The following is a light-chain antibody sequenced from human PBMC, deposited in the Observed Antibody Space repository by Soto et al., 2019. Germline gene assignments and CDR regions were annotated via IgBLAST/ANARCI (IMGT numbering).Light chain of an antibody. CDR3: ATWDASLSGWV. CDR2: KNN. Sequence: QSVLTQPPSASGTPGQRVTISCSGSSSNIGRNYVYWYQQLPGTAPKLLIYKNNQRPSGVPDRFSGSKSGTSASLAISGLRSEDEADYYCATWDASLSGWVFGGGTQLTVL. CDR1: SSNIGRNY. J-gene: IGLJ3*02. V-gene: IGLV1-47*01.